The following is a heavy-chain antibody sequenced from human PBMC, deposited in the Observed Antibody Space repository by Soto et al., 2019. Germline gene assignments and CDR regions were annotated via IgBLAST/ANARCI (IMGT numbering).Heavy chain of an antibody. J-gene: IGHJ4*02. Sequence: SETLSLTCTVSGGSVSSGSYYWSWIRQPPGKGLEWIGYIYYSGSTNYNPSLKSRVTISVDTSKNQFSLKLSSVTAADTAVYYCARVISDFWSGYFDYWGQGTLVTVSS. D-gene: IGHD3-3*01. CDR1: GGSVSSGSYY. V-gene: IGHV4-61*01. CDR3: ARVISDFWSGYFDY. CDR2: IYYSGST.